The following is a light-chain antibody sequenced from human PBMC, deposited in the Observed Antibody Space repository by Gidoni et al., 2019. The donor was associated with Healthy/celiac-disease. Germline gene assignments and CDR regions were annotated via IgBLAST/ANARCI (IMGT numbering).Light chain of an antibody. CDR3: QQRSNWWT. J-gene: IGKJ1*01. Sequence: EIVLTQSPATLSLSPGERATLSCRSSQSVGSYLAWYQQKPGQAPRLLIYDASNRATGIPARFSGSGSGTDFNLTISSLEPEDFAVYYCQQRSNWWTFGQXTKVEIQ. CDR2: DAS. V-gene: IGKV3-11*01. CDR1: QSVGSY.